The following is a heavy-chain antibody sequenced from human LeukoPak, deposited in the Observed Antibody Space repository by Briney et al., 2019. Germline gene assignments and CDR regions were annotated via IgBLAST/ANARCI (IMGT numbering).Heavy chain of an antibody. CDR1: GFTFSSYW. CDR2: IKEDGSEK. J-gene: IGHJ4*02. CDR3: ARGEYDSSGYCFDY. V-gene: IGHV3-7*02. Sequence: GGSLRLSCAASGFTFSSYWMSWVRQAPGKGLEWVARIKEDGSEKYYVDSVRGRFTISRDNAKNSLYLQMNSLRDEDTAVYYCARGEYDSSGYCFDYWGQGILVTVSS. D-gene: IGHD3-22*01.